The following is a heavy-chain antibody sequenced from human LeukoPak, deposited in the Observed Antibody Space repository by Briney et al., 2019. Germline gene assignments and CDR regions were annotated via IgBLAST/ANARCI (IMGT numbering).Heavy chain of an antibody. CDR3: AREILAPGKTHDY. CDR1: GFTFSNYW. J-gene: IGHJ4*02. CDR2: INDDGSAT. V-gene: IGHV3-74*01. Sequence: GGSLRLSCAASGFTFSNYWMHRVRQVPGKGVVWVSRINDDGSATFYADSAKCRFTISRDNAKNTLFLQINSLRAEDTAVYYCAREILAPGKTHDYWGQGTLVTVSS.